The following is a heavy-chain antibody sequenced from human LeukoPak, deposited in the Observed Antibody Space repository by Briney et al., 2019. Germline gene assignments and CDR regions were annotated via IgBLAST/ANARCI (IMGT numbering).Heavy chain of an antibody. CDR3: ARGLTLLGYCSSTSCLMNY. CDR2: IDSDGSTK. CDR1: GFTLSSYW. D-gene: IGHD2-2*01. J-gene: IGHJ4*02. Sequence: PGGSLRLSCAVSGFTLSSYWLHWVRQAPGKGLVWVSRIDSDGSTKEYADSVKGRFTISRDNANNTLYLQMNSLRAEDAGVYYCARGLTLLGYCSSTSCLMNYWGQGTLVTVSS. V-gene: IGHV3-74*01.